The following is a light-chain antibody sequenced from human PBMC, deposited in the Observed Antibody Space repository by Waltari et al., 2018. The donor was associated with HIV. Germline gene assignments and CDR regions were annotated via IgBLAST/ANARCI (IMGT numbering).Light chain of an antibody. CDR1: QNINND. CDR3: QQTYSTPQT. V-gene: IGKV1-39*01. J-gene: IGKJ5*01. Sequence: LQMTQSPSFLSASVGARVTITCRASQNINNDLNWYQQTPGKAPTLLVFAASILQSGVPSRFSGSGSGTDFTLTVSSLQPEDFATYYCQQTYSTPQTFGQGTRLEIK. CDR2: AAS.